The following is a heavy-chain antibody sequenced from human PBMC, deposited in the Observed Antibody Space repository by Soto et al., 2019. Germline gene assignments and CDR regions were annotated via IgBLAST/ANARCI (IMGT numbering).Heavy chain of an antibody. CDR3: AKDRRAGGNSAFYFDF. D-gene: IGHD3-16*01. J-gene: IGHJ4*02. Sequence: VSLRLSCAASGFKFSNYAMSWVRQAPGKGLEWVSLISATGGGTYYADSVKGRFTIPRDNSHNTLYLQVHSLTAEDTAVYYCAKDRRAGGNSAFYFDFWGQGAQVTVSS. V-gene: IGHV3-23*01. CDR1: GFKFSNYA. CDR2: ISATGGGT.